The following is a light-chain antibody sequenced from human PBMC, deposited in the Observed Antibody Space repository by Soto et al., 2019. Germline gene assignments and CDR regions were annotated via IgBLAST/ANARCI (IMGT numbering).Light chain of an antibody. Sequence: QSVLTQPPSASGTPGQRVTISCSGSSSNIGSNTVNWYQQLPGTAPKLLIYNNNQRPSGVPDRFSGSKSGTSASLAISGLQSDDEADYYCAAWDDSLNGLVFGTGTKLTVI. J-gene: IGLJ1*01. V-gene: IGLV1-44*01. CDR1: SSNIGSNT. CDR2: NNN. CDR3: AAWDDSLNGLV.